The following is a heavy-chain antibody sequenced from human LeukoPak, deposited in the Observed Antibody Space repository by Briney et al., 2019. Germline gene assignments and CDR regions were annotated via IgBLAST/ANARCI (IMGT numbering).Heavy chain of an antibody. CDR3: ARGDEGYGPYFDY. CDR2: INHSGST. Sequence: SETLSLTCAVYGGSFSGYYWSWIRQPPGKGLEWIGEINHSGSTNYNPSLKSRVTISVDTSKNQFSLKLSSVTAADTAVYYCARGDEGYGPYFDYWGQGTLVTVSS. J-gene: IGHJ4*02. V-gene: IGHV4-34*01. CDR1: GGSFSGYY. D-gene: IGHD5-18*01.